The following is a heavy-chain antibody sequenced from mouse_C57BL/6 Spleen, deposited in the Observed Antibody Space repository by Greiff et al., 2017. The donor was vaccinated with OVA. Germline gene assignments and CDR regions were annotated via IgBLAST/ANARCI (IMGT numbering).Heavy chain of an antibody. J-gene: IGHJ4*01. V-gene: IGHV3-6*01. Sequence: EVQLMESGPGLVKPSQSLSLTCSVTGYSITSGYYWNWIRQFPGNQLEWMGYITYDGSNYYNPSLKNRISITRDTSKNQFFLKLNSVTTEDTATQYCARWYGDEGYYAMDYWGQGTSGTVSS. CDR1: GYSITSGYY. CDR2: ITYDGSN. CDR3: ARWYGDEGYYAMDY. D-gene: IGHD2-13*01.